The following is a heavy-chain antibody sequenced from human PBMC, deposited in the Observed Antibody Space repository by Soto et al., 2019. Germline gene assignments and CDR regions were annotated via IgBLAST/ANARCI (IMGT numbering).Heavy chain of an antibody. CDR1: GGSISSYY. Sequence: SETLSLTCTVSGGSISSYYWSWIRQPPGKGLEWIGYIYYSGSTNYNPSLKSRVTISVDTSKNQFSLKLSSVTAADTAVYYCARLREGYCSSTSCYADYYYYMDVWGKGPTVTVSS. CDR3: ARLREGYCSSTSCYADYYYYMDV. D-gene: IGHD2-2*01. V-gene: IGHV4-59*08. CDR2: IYYSGST. J-gene: IGHJ6*03.